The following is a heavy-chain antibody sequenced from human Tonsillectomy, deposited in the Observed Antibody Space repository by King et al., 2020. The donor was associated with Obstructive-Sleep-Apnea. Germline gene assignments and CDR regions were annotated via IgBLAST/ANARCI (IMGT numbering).Heavy chain of an antibody. CDR3: ARGRRYNWFDP. Sequence: VQLVESGAEVKKPGASVKVSCKATGYIFTSYDINWVRQATGQGLEWMGWMNPNSGNTGYARKFQGRVTMTRNTSISTAYMELSNLTSEDTAVYYCARGRRYNWFDPWGQGTLVTVSS. D-gene: IGHD3-9*01. CDR2: MNPNSGNT. V-gene: IGHV1-8*01. J-gene: IGHJ5*02. CDR1: GYIFTSYD.